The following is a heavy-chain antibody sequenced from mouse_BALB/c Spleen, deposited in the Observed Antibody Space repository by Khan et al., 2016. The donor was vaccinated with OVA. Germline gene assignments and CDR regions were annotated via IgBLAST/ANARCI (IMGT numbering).Heavy chain of an antibody. V-gene: IGHV1-31*01. D-gene: IGHD3-3*01. CDR1: GYSFTSYY. CDR3: ARGTFDY. Sequence: VQLKESGPDLMKPGASVNISCKASGYSFTSYYIHWVKQSHGKSLEWIGYIDPFNGGSDYNQKFKGKATLTVDKSSNTAYMHLSSLTSVDSAVYYCARGTFDYWGQGTLVTVST. J-gene: IGHJ3*01. CDR2: IDPFNGGS.